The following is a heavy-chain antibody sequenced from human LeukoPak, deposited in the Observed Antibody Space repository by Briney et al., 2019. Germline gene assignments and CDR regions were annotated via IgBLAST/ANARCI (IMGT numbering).Heavy chain of an antibody. D-gene: IGHD2-2*01. CDR2: IYPGDSDT. CDR1: GYSFTSYW. Sequence: GESLQISCKGSGYSFTSYWIGWVRQLPGKGLEWMGIIYPGDSDTRYSPSFQGQVTISADKSISTAYLQWSSLKASDTAMYYCARRDCSSTSCYSPRAFDIWGQGTMVTVSS. V-gene: IGHV5-51*01. CDR3: ARRDCSSTSCYSPRAFDI. J-gene: IGHJ3*02.